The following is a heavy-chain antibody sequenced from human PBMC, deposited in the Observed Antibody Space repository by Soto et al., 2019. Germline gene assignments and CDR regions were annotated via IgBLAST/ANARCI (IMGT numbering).Heavy chain of an antibody. Sequence: GESLKISCKGSGYSFTSYWISWVRQMPGKGLEWMGRIDPSDSYTNYSPSFQGHVTISADKSISTAYLQWSSLKASDTAMYYCARHYTGYSSSWYGAGSGMDVWGQGTTVTVSS. D-gene: IGHD6-13*01. V-gene: IGHV5-10-1*01. J-gene: IGHJ6*02. CDR3: ARHYTGYSSSWYGAGSGMDV. CDR2: IDPSDSYT. CDR1: GYSFTSYW.